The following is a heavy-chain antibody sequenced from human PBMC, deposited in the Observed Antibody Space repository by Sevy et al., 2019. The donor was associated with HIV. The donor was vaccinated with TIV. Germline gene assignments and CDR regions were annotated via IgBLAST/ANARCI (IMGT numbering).Heavy chain of an antibody. J-gene: IGHJ4*02. CDR2: IWYDGSNK. V-gene: IGHV3-33*01. Sequence: GGSLRLSCAASGFTFSSYGMHWVRQAPGKGLEWVAVIWYDGSNKYYADSGKGRFTISRDNSKNTLYLQMNSLRAEDTAVYYCARVPYSSSWEVDYWGQGTLVTVSS. D-gene: IGHD6-13*01. CDR1: GFTFSSYG. CDR3: ARVPYSSSWEVDY.